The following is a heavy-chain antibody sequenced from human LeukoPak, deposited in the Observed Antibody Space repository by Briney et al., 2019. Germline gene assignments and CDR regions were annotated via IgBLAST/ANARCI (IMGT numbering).Heavy chain of an antibody. CDR1: GFTFSSYA. CDR3: VKDYPFNPYYDSVFFDC. D-gene: IGHD3-22*01. J-gene: IGHJ4*02. Sequence: GGSLRLSCAASGFTFSSYAMSWVRQAPGKGLEWVSGINYNGGSTFYGDSVKGRFTISRDNSRNTLYPQMNSLRAEDTAVYYCVKDYPFNPYYDSVFFDCWGQGTLVTVSS. CDR2: INYNGGST. V-gene: IGHV3-23*01.